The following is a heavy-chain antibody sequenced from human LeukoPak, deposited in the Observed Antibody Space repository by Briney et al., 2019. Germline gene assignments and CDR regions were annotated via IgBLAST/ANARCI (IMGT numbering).Heavy chain of an antibody. CDR3: ARSRYGDYKGDAFDI. V-gene: IGHV3-30-3*01. D-gene: IGHD4-17*01. J-gene: IGHJ3*02. CDR1: GFTFSSYA. CDR2: ISYDGSNE. Sequence: GGSLRLFCAASGFTFSSYAMHWVRQAPGKGLEWVAVISYDGSNEYYADSVKGRFTISRDNSKNTLYLQMNSLRAEDTAVYYCARSRYGDYKGDAFDIWGQGTMVTVSS.